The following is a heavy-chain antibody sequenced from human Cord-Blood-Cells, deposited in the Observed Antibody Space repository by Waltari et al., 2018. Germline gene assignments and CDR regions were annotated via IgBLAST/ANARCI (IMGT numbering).Heavy chain of an antibody. CDR2: MNPNSGNT. D-gene: IGHD6-6*01. Sequence: QVQLVQSGAGVKKPGASVKVSCQASGYTFTSYDINWVRQATGQGLEWMGWMNPNSGNTGYAQKFQGRVTITRNTSISTAYMELSSLRSEDTAVYYCARWWQLVDAFDIWGQGTMVTVSS. CDR1: GYTFTSYD. CDR3: ARWWQLVDAFDI. J-gene: IGHJ3*02. V-gene: IGHV1-8*03.